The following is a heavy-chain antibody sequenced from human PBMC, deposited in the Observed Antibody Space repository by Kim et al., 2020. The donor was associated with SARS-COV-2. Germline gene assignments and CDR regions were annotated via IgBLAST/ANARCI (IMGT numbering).Heavy chain of an antibody. CDR1: GFTFSSYW. CDR3: ARDRRVAVADTWDLDV. V-gene: IGHV3-74*01. CDR2: LSGDGSNR. J-gene: IGHJ6*02. Sequence: GGSLRLSCAASGFTFSSYWMHWVRQAPGKGLVWVSRLSGDGSNRDYADSVKGRFTISRDNAKNTVYLQMNSLGAEDTAVYYCARDRRVAVADTWDLDVWGQGTTVTVSS. D-gene: IGHD6-19*01.